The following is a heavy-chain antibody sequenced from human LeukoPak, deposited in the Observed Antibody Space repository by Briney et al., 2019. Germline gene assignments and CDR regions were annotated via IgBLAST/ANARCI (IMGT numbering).Heavy chain of an antibody. CDR1: GGSISSGSYY. CDR3: ARGESSTSTLYYYYYYMDV. D-gene: IGHD6-6*01. V-gene: IGHV4-61*02. CDR2: IYTSGST. J-gene: IGHJ6*03. Sequence: PSETLSLTCTVSGGSISSGSYYWRWIRQPAGKGLELIGRIYTSGSTNYNPPLKSRVTISVDTSKNQFSLKLSSVTAADTAMYYCARGESSTSTLYYYYYYMDVWGKGTTVTVSS.